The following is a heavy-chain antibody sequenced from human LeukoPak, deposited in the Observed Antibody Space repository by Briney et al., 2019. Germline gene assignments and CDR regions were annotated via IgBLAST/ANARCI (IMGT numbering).Heavy chain of an antibody. CDR2: ISPDGDVT. Sequence: GASVKVSCKASGYSFTGYYIHWVRQAPGQGLEWMGWISPDGDVTKSAQKFQGRVTMTTDKSINTVFMELSGLTSDDTALYYCARGPNHYYYMDFWGKGTTVSVSS. J-gene: IGHJ6*03. V-gene: IGHV1-2*02. CDR3: ARGPNHYYYMDF. D-gene: IGHD2-8*01. CDR1: GYSFTGYY.